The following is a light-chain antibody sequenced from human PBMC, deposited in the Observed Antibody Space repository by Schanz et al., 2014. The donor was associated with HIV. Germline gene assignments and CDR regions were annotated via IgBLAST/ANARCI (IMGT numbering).Light chain of an antibody. V-gene: IGLV2-8*01. CDR3: SSSAGRDNVV. J-gene: IGLJ2*01. Sequence: QSALTQPPSASGSPGQSVTISCTGTSNDVGGYRYVSWYQQFPGRAPRLLIYEVTKRPSGVPGRFSGSKSGNTASLTVSGLQADDEADYYCSSSAGRDNVVFGGGTKLTVL. CDR2: EVT. CDR1: SNDVGGYRY.